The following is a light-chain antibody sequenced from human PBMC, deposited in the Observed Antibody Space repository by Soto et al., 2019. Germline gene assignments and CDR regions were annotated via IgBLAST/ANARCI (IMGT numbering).Light chain of an antibody. Sequence: EIVLTQSPGTLSLSPGERTTLSCRASQSISSSYLAWYQQKPCQAPRLLVYGASSRATGIPGRFSGSGSATDFTLTISRLEPEDFALYYCQQYSSTFWTLGQGTKVEIK. CDR3: QQYSSTFWT. J-gene: IGKJ1*01. V-gene: IGKV3-20*01. CDR1: QSISSSY. CDR2: GAS.